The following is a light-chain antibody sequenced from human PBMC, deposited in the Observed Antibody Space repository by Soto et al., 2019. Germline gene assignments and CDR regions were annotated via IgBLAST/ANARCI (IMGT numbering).Light chain of an antibody. Sequence: IVMTQSPATLSVSPGERATLSCRARQSVSSNLAWYQQKPGQAPRLLIYGASTRATGIPARFSGSGSGSDFTLTITGLQSEDFAVYYCQQYNSWLTFGGGTKVEIK. CDR1: QSVSSN. CDR2: GAS. V-gene: IGKV3-15*01. J-gene: IGKJ4*01. CDR3: QQYNSWLT.